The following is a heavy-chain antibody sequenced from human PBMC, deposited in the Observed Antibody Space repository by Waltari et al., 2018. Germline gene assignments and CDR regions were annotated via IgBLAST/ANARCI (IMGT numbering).Heavy chain of an antibody. CDR2: ITGKGVTI. V-gene: IGHV3-23*01. Sequence: EVQLLESGGGLVQPGESLRLSCAASGFTFRTYAMSWVRQAPGKGLGWVPLITGKGVTIKNADSWKGRFTISRDNSKNTLYLQMNSLRADDMAVYYCAKDVSPDGSNDLDYWGQGTLVTVSS. CDR1: GFTFRTYA. J-gene: IGHJ4*02. D-gene: IGHD3-10*01. CDR3: AKDVSPDGSNDLDY.